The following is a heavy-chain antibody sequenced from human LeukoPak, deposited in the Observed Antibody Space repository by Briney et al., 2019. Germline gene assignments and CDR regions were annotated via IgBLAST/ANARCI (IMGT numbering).Heavy chain of an antibody. CDR1: GGSFSGYY. CDR2: INHSGST. D-gene: IGHD5-12*01. J-gene: IGHJ4*02. Sequence: SETLSLTCAVYGGSFSGYYWSWIRQPPGKGLEWIGEINHSGSTNYNPSLKSRVTISVDTSKNQFSLKLSSVTAADTAVYYCARDRVATPVGIDYWGQGTLVTVSS. V-gene: IGHV4-34*01. CDR3: ARDRVATPVGIDY.